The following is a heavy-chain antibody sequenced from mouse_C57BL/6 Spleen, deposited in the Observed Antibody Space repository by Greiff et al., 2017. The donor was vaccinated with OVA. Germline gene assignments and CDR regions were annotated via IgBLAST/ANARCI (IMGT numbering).Heavy chain of an antibody. V-gene: IGHV10-1*01. CDR1: GFSFNTYA. CDR2: IRSKSNNYAT. D-gene: IGHD2-4*01. Sequence: DVHLVESGGGLVQPTGSLKLSCAASGFSFNTYAMNWVRQAPGKGLEWVARIRSKSNNYATYYADSVKDTFTISSDDSESMLYLQMNNLKTEDTAMYYWVRHDDYDEYFDVWGTGTTVTVSS. J-gene: IGHJ1*03. CDR3: VRHDDYDEYFDV.